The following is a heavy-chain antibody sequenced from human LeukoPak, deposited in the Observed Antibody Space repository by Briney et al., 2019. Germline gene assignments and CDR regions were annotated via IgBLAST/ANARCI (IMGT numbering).Heavy chain of an antibody. CDR3: AKRSSRADIAVAGGFDI. D-gene: IGHD6-19*01. J-gene: IGHJ3*02. Sequence: GGSLRLSRAASGFTFSSYTMTWVRQAPGKGLEWVAVISYDGSNKIYADSVKGRFTISRDNPKNTLYLRMKSLRAEDTAVYYCAKRSSRADIAVAGGFDIWGQGTMVTVSS. CDR1: GFTFSSYT. CDR2: ISYDGSNK. V-gene: IGHV3-30*18.